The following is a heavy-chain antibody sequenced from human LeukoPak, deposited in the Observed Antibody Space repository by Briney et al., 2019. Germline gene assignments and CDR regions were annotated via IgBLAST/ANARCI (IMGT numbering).Heavy chain of an antibody. Sequence: GGSLRLSCAASGFTFSSYWMHWVRQAPGKGLVWVSRINSDGSSTIYADSVKGRFTISRDNAKNTLYLQMNSLRVEDTAVYYCASGRVGDPGYWGQGTLVTVSS. V-gene: IGHV3-74*01. CDR1: GFTFSSYW. CDR2: INSDGSST. D-gene: IGHD1-26*01. J-gene: IGHJ4*02. CDR3: ASGRVGDPGY.